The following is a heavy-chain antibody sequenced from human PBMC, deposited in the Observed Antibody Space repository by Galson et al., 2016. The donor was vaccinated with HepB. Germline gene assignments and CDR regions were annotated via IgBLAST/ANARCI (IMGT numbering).Heavy chain of an antibody. V-gene: IGHV2-5*02. J-gene: IGHJ4*02. CDR2: IYWDDDK. CDR1: GFSLSAAGVA. CDR3: AHTLGDLRFLEWADFDY. Sequence: PALVKPTQTLTLTCTFSGFSLSAAGVAVGWIRQPPGKALEWLALIYWDDDKRYSPSLKNRLTITKDTSTDQVVLTMTNMDPVDTATYYCAHTLGDLRFLEWADFDYWGQGTLVTVSS. D-gene: IGHD3-3*01.